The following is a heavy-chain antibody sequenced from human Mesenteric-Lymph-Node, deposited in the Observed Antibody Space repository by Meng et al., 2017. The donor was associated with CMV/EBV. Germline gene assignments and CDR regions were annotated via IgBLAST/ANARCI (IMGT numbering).Heavy chain of an antibody. J-gene: IGHJ4*02. CDR2: IYWDDDH. Sequence: SGFSVSTDGVGVGWSRQAPGKALKWLALIYWDDDHLYNPSLKSRLTATKDTSKNQVALTMTNMDPVDTATYYCAHPRFTGYAMYYFDFWGQGTLVTVSS. CDR1: GFSVSTDGVG. V-gene: IGHV2-5*02. CDR3: AHPRFTGYAMYYFDF. D-gene: IGHD5-12*01.